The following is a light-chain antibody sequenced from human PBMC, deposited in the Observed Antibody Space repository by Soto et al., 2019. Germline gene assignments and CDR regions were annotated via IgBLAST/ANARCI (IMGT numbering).Light chain of an antibody. CDR2: DNN. V-gene: IGLV1-40*01. CDR1: SCNIGVGYN. J-gene: IGLJ2*01. CDR3: QSYDYRLSGSRA. Sequence: QSVLTQPPSVSGAPGQRVTISCTGSSCNIGVGYNVHWYQQLPGTAPKLLIYDNNNRPSGVPDRFSGSKSHTSASLTITGLQPEDEADDYCQSYDYRLSGSRAFGGGTKLTVL.